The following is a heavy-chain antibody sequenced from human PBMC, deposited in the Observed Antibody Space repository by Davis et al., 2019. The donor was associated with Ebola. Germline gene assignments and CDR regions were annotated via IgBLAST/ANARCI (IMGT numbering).Heavy chain of an antibody. D-gene: IGHD5-24*01. CDR1: GYSFTSYW. J-gene: IGHJ6*02. CDR2: IYPGDSDT. CDR3: ARRMATIKYYGMDV. Sequence: GSLRLSCKGSGYSFTSYWIGWVRQMPGKGLEWMGIIYPGDSDTRYSPSFQGQVTISADKSISTAYPQWSSLKASDTAMYYCARRMATIKYYGMDVWGQGTTVTVSS. V-gene: IGHV5-51*01.